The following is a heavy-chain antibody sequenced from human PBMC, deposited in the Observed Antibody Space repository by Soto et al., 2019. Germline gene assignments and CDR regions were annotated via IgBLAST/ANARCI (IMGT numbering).Heavy chain of an antibody. Sequence: SETLSLTCTVSGGSISSYYWSWIRQPPGKGLEWIGYIYYSGSTNYNPSLKSRVNISVDTSKNQFSLKMSSVTAADTAVYYYGRVRYYGSGSYYNVFWFDPWGQGTLVTVSS. CDR1: GGSISSYY. V-gene: IGHV4-59*01. J-gene: IGHJ5*02. D-gene: IGHD3-10*01. CDR3: GRVRYYGSGSYYNVFWFDP. CDR2: IYYSGST.